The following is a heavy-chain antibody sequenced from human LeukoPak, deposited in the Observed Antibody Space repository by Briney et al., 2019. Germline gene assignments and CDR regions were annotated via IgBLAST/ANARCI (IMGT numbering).Heavy chain of an antibody. CDR2: IYPRDGST. Sequence: ASVKVSYKASGYTFTSNYIHWVRQAPGQGLEWMGMIYPRDGSTSYAQKFQGRVTVTRDTSTSTVHMELSGLRSEDTAVYYCARDQEGYDYWGQGTLVTVSS. D-gene: IGHD5-24*01. V-gene: IGHV1-46*01. J-gene: IGHJ4*02. CDR3: ARDQEGYDY. CDR1: GYTFTSNY.